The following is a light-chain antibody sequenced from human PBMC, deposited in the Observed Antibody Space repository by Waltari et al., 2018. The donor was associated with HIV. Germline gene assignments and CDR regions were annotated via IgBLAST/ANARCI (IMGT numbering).Light chain of an antibody. CDR3: QQYNSAPGT. CDR2: VAS. CDR1: QGISNY. J-gene: IGKJ2*02. V-gene: IGKV1-27*01. Sequence: DIQMTQSPSSLSASVGDRVTITCRGSQGISNYLAWYQQSPRSVPKLLIYVASTLQSGVPSRFSGSGAWTDFTLAISGLQPEDVATYYCQQYNSAPGTFGQGTKLQIK.